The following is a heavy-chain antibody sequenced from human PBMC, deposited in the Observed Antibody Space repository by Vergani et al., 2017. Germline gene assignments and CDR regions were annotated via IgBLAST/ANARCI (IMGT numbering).Heavy chain of an antibody. Sequence: EVQLLESGGGLVQPGGSLRLSCAASGFTFSSYAMSWVRQAPGKGLEWVSAISGSGGSTYYADSVKGRFTISRDNSKNPLYLQMNSLSAEDTAVYYCGRVSVGLGIRSYWYFGLWGRGTLVTVSS. CDR3: GRVSVGLGIRSYWYFGL. J-gene: IGHJ2*01. D-gene: IGHD7-27*01. V-gene: IGHV3-23*01. CDR2: ISGSGGST. CDR1: GFTFSSYA.